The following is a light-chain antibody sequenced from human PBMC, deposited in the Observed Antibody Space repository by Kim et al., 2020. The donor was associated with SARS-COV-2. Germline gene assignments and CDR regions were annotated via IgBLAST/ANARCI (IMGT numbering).Light chain of an antibody. Sequence: QSVTISCTGSSSNIGAGYDVYWYQQLPGTAPKLLIYGNSNRPSGVPDRYSGSKSGTSASLAITGLQAEDEADYYCQSYDSSLSGSVFGGGTKLTVL. V-gene: IGLV1-40*01. J-gene: IGLJ3*02. CDR2: GNS. CDR3: QSYDSSLSGSV. CDR1: SSNIGAGYD.